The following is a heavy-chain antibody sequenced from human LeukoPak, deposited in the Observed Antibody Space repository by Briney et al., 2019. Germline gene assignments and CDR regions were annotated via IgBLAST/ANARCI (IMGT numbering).Heavy chain of an antibody. J-gene: IGHJ3*02. CDR1: GGSISSGGYS. D-gene: IGHD3-22*01. CDR2: IYYSGST. V-gene: IGHV4-31*03. CDR3: ARDSSGYYGAFDI. Sequence: SETLSLTCTVSGGSISSGGYSWSWTRQHPGKGLEWIGYIYYSGSTYYNPSLKSRVTISVDTSKNQFSLKLSSVTAADTAVYYCARDSSGYYGAFDIWGQGTMVTVSS.